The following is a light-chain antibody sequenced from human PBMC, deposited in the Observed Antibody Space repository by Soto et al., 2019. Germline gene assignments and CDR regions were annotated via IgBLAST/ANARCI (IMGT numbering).Light chain of an antibody. Sequence: QSVLTQPASVSGSPGQSITISCTGTSSDVGAYNYVSWYQQHPGKAPNLLIFEVSNRPSGISNRFSGSKSGNTASLTISGLQAEDEADYYCSSYTNTITRVFGTGTKLTVL. CDR1: SSDVGAYNY. V-gene: IGLV2-14*01. CDR2: EVS. CDR3: SSYTNTITRV. J-gene: IGLJ1*01.